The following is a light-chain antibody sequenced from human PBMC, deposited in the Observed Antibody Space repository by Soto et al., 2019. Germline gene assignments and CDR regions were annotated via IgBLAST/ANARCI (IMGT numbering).Light chain of an antibody. J-gene: IGKJ1*01. CDR3: QQYTKWPPIK. Sequence: IVMTHSPATLSMFPGKRATLSCTAILIARSHLTWYHQKPSQAPRLLSSGASTSGTRAPARLSGRGCVTEFTLTIYFLPCEDFAGCYWQQYTKWPPIKFGPGTKVSIK. V-gene: IGKV3D-15*01. CDR1: LIARSH. CDR2: GAS.